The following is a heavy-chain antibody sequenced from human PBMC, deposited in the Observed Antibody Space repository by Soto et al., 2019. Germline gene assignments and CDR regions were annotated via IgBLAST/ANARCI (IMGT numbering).Heavy chain of an antibody. V-gene: IGHV2-5*02. CDR1: GFSLTTSGVG. D-gene: IGHD4-17*01. CDR3: AHMTTVTTFDS. J-gene: IGHJ4*02. CDR2: IYWDDDE. Sequence: SGPTLVNPTQTLTLTCTFSGFSLTTSGVGVGWIRQPPGKALEWLALIYWDDDERYSPSLQSRLTITKDTSKNQVDLTMTNMDPVDTATYYCAHMTTVTTFDSWGQGTLVTVSS.